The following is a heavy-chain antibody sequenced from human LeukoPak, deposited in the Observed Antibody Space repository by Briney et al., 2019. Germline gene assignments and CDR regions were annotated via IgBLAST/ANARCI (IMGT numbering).Heavy chain of an antibody. V-gene: IGHV3-49*04. CDR2: IRSEAYGGTT. CDR1: GFTFGDYT. J-gene: IGHJ4*02. CDR3: ARDGCGSTSCYPVFDF. D-gene: IGHD2-2*01. Sequence: PGGSLRLSCTASGFTFGDYTMSWVRQAPGKGLEWVGFIRSEAYGGTTEYAASVKGRFTISRDDSKSIAYLQMNSLKTEDTAMCYCARDGCGSTSCYPVFDFWGQGTLVTVSS.